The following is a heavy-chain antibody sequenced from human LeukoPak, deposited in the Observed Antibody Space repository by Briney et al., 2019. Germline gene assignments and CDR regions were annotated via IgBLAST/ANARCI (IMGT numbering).Heavy chain of an antibody. D-gene: IGHD4-17*01. CDR1: GFTVSSNY. CDR3: ASSGYGDYALDY. Sequence: GGSLRLSCAASGFTVSSNYMSWVRQAPGKGLEWVSVIYSGGSTYYADSVKGRFTISRDNSKNMLYLQMNSLRAEDTAVYYCASSGYGDYALDYWGQGTLVTVSS. J-gene: IGHJ4*02. V-gene: IGHV3-66*01. CDR2: IYSGGST.